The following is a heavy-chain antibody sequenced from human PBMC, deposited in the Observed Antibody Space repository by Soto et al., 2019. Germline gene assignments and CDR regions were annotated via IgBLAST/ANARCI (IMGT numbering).Heavy chain of an antibody. V-gene: IGHV4-30-4*08. CDR1: GCSISSGGYY. D-gene: IGHD3-9*01. J-gene: IGHJ6*02. CDR2: ISSIGST. Sequence: SETLSITCTVSGCSISSGGYYWSWIRQHPGKGLEWIGYISSIGSTYYNPSLKSRVSVSRDTSKNQFSLKLSSVTTTDTAVYYCARGLVIRPYYYHGMDVWGQGTTVTVSS. CDR3: ARGLVIRPYYYHGMDV.